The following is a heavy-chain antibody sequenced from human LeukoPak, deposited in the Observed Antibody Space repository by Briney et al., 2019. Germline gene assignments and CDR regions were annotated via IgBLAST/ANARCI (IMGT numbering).Heavy chain of an antibody. CDR3: AREGYSSGWYRGWFDP. D-gene: IGHD6-19*01. V-gene: IGHV1-69*05. J-gene: IGHJ5*02. Sequence: SVKVSCKASGGTFSSYAISWVRQAPGQGLEWMRGIIPIFGTANYAQKFQGRVTITTDESTSTAYMELSSLRSEDTAVYYCAREGYSSGWYRGWFDPWGQGTLVTVSS. CDR1: GGTFSSYA. CDR2: IIPIFGTA.